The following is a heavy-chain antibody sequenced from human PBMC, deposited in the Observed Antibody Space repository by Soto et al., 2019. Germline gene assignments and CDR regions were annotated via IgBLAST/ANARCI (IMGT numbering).Heavy chain of an antibody. Sequence: QVQLQESGPGLVKPSQTLSLTCTVSGGSISSGGYYWSWIRQHPGKGLEWIGYIYYSGSTYYNPSLKSRVTIPVDTSKNQFSLKLSSVTAADTAVYYCARAPGPIAVARTRQYYYYGMDVWGQGTTVTVSS. D-gene: IGHD6-19*01. CDR2: IYYSGST. V-gene: IGHV4-31*03. CDR3: ARAPGPIAVARTRQYYYYGMDV. CDR1: GGSISSGGYY. J-gene: IGHJ6*02.